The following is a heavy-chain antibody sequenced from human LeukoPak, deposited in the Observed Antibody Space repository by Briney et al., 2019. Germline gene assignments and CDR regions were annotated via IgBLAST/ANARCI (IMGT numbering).Heavy chain of an antibody. D-gene: IGHD1-14*01. CDR1: AYSSTSYW. CDR3: ARPSEHGGIDAFYI. V-gene: IGHV5-51*01. CDR2: INSGDCGT. J-gene: IGHJ3*02. Sequence: GESLKISCNGSAYSSTSYWIGCVRQMPGKGREWMGFINSGDCGTRYTPSFQGQVTISADKSISTAYLQWSSLKASDTAMYYCARPSEHGGIDAFYIWGQGTMVTVSS.